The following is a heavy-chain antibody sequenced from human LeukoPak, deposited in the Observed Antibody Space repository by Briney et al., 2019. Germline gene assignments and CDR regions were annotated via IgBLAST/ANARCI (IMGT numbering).Heavy chain of an antibody. J-gene: IGHJ3*02. Sequence: PGGSLRLSCAASGFTVSSHYMSWVRQAPGKGLEWVSVIYSGGSTYYADSVKGRFTISRDNSKNTLYLQMNSLRAEDTAVYYCARAGGTYYDFWSGYYARGGDDAFDIWGQGTMVTVSS. CDR2: IYSGGST. CDR1: GFTVSSHY. CDR3: ARAGGTYYDFWSGYYARGGDDAFDI. D-gene: IGHD3-3*01. V-gene: IGHV3-66*02.